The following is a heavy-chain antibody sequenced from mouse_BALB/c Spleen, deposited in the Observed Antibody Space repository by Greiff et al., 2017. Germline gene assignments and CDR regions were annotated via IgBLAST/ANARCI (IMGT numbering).Heavy chain of an antibody. V-gene: IGHV5-9-4*01. J-gene: IGHJ4*01. CDR2: ISSGGSYT. Sequence: EVKVEESGGGLVKPGGSLKLSCAASGFTFSSYAMSWVRQSPEKGLEWVAEISSGGSYTYYPDTVTGRFTISRDNAKNTLYLEMSSLRSEDTAMCYCARQDGMDYWGQGTSVTVSS. CDR3: ARQDGMDY. D-gene: IGHD2-3*01. CDR1: GFTFSSYA.